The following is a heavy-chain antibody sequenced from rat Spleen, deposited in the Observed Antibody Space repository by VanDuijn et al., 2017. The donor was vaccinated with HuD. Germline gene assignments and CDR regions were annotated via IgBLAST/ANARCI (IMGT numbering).Heavy chain of an antibody. CDR2: ISYDGSTA. V-gene: IGHV5-25*01. CDR1: GFTFSNYD. Sequence: EVQLVESGGGLVQPGRSMKLSCAASGFTFSNYDMVWVRQAPTKGLKWVLSISYDGSTAYYRDSVKGRFTISRDNAKSTLYLQMDSLRSEDTATYYCVRHVDYWGQGVMVTVSS. J-gene: IGHJ2*01. CDR3: VRHVDY.